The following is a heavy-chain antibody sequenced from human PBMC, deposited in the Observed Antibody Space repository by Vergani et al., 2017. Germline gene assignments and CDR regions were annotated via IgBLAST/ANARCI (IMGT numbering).Heavy chain of an antibody. J-gene: IGHJ6*02. D-gene: IGHD3-10*01. CDR1: GFNFFSYN. CDR2: ISVSSSTI. CDR3: TSDAIIREVQPRGVPMDV. V-gene: IGHV3-48*04. Sequence: EVQLVESGGDLVKPGESLRLSCAASGFNFFSYNMNWVRQVPGKGLEWVAFISVSSSTIYYADSVKGRFTISRDNAKSSVFLQMNNLRADDTAVYYCTSDAIIREVQPRGVPMDVWGQGITVTVSS.